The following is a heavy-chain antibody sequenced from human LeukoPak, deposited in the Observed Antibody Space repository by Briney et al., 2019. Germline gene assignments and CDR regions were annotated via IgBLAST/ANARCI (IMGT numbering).Heavy chain of an antibody. CDR2: IIPMFGTA. D-gene: IGHD6-13*01. CDR3: ARNRFPSIAATGTNWFDP. Sequence: AASVKVSCQTSGYTFATHTISWVRQAPGQGLEWMGWIIPMFGTANYAQNFQDRVTITADKSASTTYMELNSLRSEDTAVYYCARNRFPSIAATGTNWFDPWGQGTLVTVSS. J-gene: IGHJ5*02. CDR1: GYTFATHT. V-gene: IGHV1-69*06.